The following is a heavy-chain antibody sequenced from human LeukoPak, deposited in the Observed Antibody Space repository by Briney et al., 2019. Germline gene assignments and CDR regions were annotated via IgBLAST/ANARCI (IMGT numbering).Heavy chain of an antibody. D-gene: IGHD3-10*01. Sequence: GGSLRLSCAASGFTFSDYYMSWIRQAPGKGLEWVSYISSSGITIYYADSLKGRFTISRDNAKNSLYLQMNSLRAEDTAVYYCARDGSGSYYNWRLDYWGQGTLVTVSS. CDR1: GFTFSDYY. J-gene: IGHJ4*02. CDR3: ARDGSGSYYNWRLDY. V-gene: IGHV3-11*04. CDR2: ISSSGITI.